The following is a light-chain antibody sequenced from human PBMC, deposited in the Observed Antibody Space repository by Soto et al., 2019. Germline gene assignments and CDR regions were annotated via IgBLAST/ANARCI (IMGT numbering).Light chain of an antibody. CDR3: HPYDNLLRPP. J-gene: IGKJ4*01. CDR1: QDISNY. Sequence: DMEMTVYPSSLCASVGDRVTMTCQASQDISNYVNWYQQKPGKAPKLLIYDASNLETGVPSRFSGSASGTDFTFSMSCLQLENIASDLGHPYDNLLRPPFGGGTKVDIK. V-gene: IGKV1-33*01. CDR2: DAS.